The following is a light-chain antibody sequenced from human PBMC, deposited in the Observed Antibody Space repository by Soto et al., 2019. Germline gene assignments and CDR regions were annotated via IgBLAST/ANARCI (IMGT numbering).Light chain of an antibody. CDR3: QQYGSSPRT. CDR2: GAS. CDR1: QSVSSSY. V-gene: IGKV3-20*01. J-gene: IGKJ1*01. Sequence: DIVLTQSTGTLSLSPGERDTLSCRASQSVSSSYLAWYQQKPGQAPRLLIYGASSRATGIPDRFSGSGSGTDFPLTISRLEPEDFAVYYCQQYGSSPRTFGQGTKVDIK.